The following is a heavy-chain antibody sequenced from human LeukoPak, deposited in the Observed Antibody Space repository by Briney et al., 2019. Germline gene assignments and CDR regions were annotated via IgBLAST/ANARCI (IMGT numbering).Heavy chain of an antibody. CDR2: IIPIFGTA. J-gene: IGHJ3*02. CDR1: GGTFSSYA. CDR3: AAEDDYVWRSYRSLDI. V-gene: IGHV1-69*05. D-gene: IGHD3-16*02. Sequence: SVKVSCKASGGTFSSYAISWVRQAPGQGLEWMGGIIPIFGTANYAQKFQERVTITRDMSTSTVYMELSSLRSEDTAVYYCAAEDDYVWRSYRSLDIWGQGTMVPVSS.